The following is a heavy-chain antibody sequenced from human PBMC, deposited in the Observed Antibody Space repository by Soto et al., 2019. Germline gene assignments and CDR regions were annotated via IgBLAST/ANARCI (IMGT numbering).Heavy chain of an antibody. D-gene: IGHD2-15*01. CDR1: GFSLTTVAVA. CDR2: IYGNGDK. J-gene: IGHJ5*02. Sequence: QITLRESGPTLVKPTQTLTLTCSFSGFSLTTVAVAVGWIRQPPGRALEWVALIYGNGDKYYNPSLNNRLTITQDTNNNQVVPTMTNVDPVATSTDYWTHRRTACSGGTCHVWFDPWGQGTLVTVSS. V-gene: IGHV2-5*01. CDR3: THRRTACSGGTCHVWFDP.